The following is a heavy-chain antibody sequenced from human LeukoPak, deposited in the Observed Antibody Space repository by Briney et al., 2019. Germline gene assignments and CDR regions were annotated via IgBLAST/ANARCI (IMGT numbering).Heavy chain of an antibody. CDR3: ACLTTADAFDI. V-gene: IGHV4-59*01. CDR1: GGSISNKY. J-gene: IGHJ3*02. CDR2: IYYSGST. Sequence: SETLSLTCTVSGGSISNKYWSWIRQPPGKGLEWIGYIYYSGSTNYNPSLKSRVTISVDTSNNQFSLKLSSVTAADTAVYYCACLTTADAFDIWGQGTMVTVSS. D-gene: IGHD3-22*01.